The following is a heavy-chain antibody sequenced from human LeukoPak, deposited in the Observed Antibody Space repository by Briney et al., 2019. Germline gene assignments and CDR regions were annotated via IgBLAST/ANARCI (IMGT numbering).Heavy chain of an antibody. V-gene: IGHV1-69*13. Sequence: SVKVSCKASGGTFSSYAFSWVRQAPGQGLEWMGGIIPIFATSYYAQKFQGRVTITADESSSTAYMELSSLRSEDTAVYYCARGPSITMVRGGQWYYYMDVWGKGTTVTISS. J-gene: IGHJ6*03. CDR2: IIPIFATS. CDR3: ARGPSITMVRGGQWYYYMDV. CDR1: GGTFSSYA. D-gene: IGHD3-10*01.